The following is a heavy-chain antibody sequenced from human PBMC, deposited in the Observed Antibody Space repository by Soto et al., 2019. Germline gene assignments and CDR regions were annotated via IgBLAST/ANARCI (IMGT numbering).Heavy chain of an antibody. D-gene: IGHD3-22*01. CDR3: ARDLSGSLGY. V-gene: IGHV1-18*01. J-gene: IGHJ4*02. Sequence: QVQLVQSGAEVKKPGASVKVSCKASGYTFTNYVLNWVRQAPGQGLEWMGWISAFSGDTGYAQDLQGRLTMITDTSASTAYMELRSLRSDGTAVYFCARDLSGSLGYWGQGTLVTVSS. CDR2: ISAFSGDT. CDR1: GYTFTNYV.